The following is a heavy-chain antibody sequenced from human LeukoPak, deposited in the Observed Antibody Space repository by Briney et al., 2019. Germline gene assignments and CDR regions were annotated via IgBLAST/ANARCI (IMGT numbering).Heavy chain of an antibody. CDR1: GYSFTTYW. J-gene: IGHJ4*02. Sequence: GESLKISCKGSGYSFTTYWIGWVRQMPGKGLEWMGIIYPGDSDTTYSPSFQGQVTISADKSISTAFLQWSSLKASDTAMYYCATGRRRWLQLLFDYWGQGTLVTVSS. CDR2: IYPGDSDT. D-gene: IGHD5-24*01. V-gene: IGHV5-51*01. CDR3: ATGRRRWLQLLFDY.